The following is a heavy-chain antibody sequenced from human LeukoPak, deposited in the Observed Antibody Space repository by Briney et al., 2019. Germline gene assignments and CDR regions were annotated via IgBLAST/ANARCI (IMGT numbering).Heavy chain of an antibody. D-gene: IGHD6-13*01. V-gene: IGHV3-30-3*01. CDR1: GSTFSTYA. CDR2: ISYDGSNK. Sequence: GGSLRLSCAASGSTFSTYAMHWVRQAPGKGLEWVAVISYDGSNKYYADSVKGRFTISRDNSKNTLNLQMNSLRAEDTAVYYCARDSYSSSWFFDYWGQGTLVTVSS. CDR3: ARDSYSSSWFFDY. J-gene: IGHJ4*02.